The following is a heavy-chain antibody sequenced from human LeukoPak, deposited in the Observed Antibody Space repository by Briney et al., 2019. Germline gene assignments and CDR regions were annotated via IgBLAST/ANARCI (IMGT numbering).Heavy chain of an antibody. V-gene: IGHV4-4*07. J-gene: IGHJ6*02. CDR3: ARDHTTYSMDV. D-gene: IGHD1-1*01. CDR2: IFPDGTT. Sequence: PSETLSLTCSVSGGSISAYYWSWVRHRAGKGLEWIGRIFPDGTTHYITSLKSRVSMSLDSSKTRFFLSLTSVTAADTAVYFCARDHTTYSMDVWGPGTTVVVS. CDR1: GGSISAYY.